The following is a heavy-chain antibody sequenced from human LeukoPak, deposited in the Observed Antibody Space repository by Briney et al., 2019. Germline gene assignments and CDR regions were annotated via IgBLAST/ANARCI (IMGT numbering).Heavy chain of an antibody. V-gene: IGHV3-21*01. J-gene: IGHJ6*03. CDR1: GFTFSSYS. CDR3: ARDGGSSGYYNWYYYYYYMDV. Sequence: GGSLRRSCAASGFTFSSYSMNWVRQAPGKGLEWVSSISSSSSYIYYADSVKGRFTISRDNAKNSLYLQMNSLRAEDTAVYYCARDGGSSGYYNWYYYYYYMDVWGKGTTVTVSS. CDR2: ISSSSSYI. D-gene: IGHD3-22*01.